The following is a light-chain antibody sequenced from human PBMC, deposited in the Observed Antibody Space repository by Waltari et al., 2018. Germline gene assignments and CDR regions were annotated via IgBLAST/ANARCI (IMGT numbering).Light chain of an antibody. J-gene: IGLJ2*01. CDR3: HSRDSSSTRF. Sequence: SSELTPDPTVSVALGQTVRITCQGDSLRRYYPSWYQQRPGQAPILVLYGQNSRPSGIPDRFSGSISGNTASLTITGAQAEDEADYYCHSRDSSSTRFFGGGTRLTV. V-gene: IGLV3-19*01. CDR2: GQN. CDR1: SLRRYY.